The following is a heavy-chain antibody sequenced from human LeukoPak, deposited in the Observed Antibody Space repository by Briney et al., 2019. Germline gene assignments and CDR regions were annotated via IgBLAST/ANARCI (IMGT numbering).Heavy chain of an antibody. V-gene: IGHV3-74*01. CDR1: GFTFSSYW. CDR2: INSDGSST. CDR3: GRQYRTSVGLRYLDN. J-gene: IGHJ4*02. D-gene: IGHD1-14*01. Sequence: GGSLRLSCEASGFTFSSYWMYWVRQAPGKGLVWVSRINSDGSSTNYADSVKGRFTVSRDNAKNTLFLQMNSLRPEDAAVYYCGRQYRTSVGLRYLDNWGQGTLVTVSS.